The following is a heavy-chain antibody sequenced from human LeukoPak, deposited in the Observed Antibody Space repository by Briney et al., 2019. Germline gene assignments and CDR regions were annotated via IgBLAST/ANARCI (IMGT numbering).Heavy chain of an antibody. V-gene: IGHV4-39*01. CDR2: IYYNRGT. CDR3: ARLLVGVITTHSGDC. D-gene: IGHD3-22*01. CDR1: GDSITSDKW. Sequence: SETLSLTCAVSGDSITSDKWWTWVRQPPGRGLEWIGTIYYNRGTYYNPSLKSRVTISVDTSKNQFSLKLSSVTAADTAMYYCARLLVGVITTHSGDCWGQGTLVTVSS. J-gene: IGHJ4*02.